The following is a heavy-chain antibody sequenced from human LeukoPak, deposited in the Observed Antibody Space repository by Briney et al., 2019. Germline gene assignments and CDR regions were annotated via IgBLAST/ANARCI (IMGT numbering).Heavy chain of an antibody. CDR2: VSSSSSYI. CDR1: GFTFSSYS. D-gene: IGHD1-14*01. J-gene: IGHJ4*02. V-gene: IGHV3-21*01. Sequence: GGSLRLSCAASGFTFSSYSMNWVRQAPGKGLEWVSSVSSSSSYIYYADSVKGRFTISRDNAKNSLYLQMNSLRAEDTAVYYCARDFGFGIGYWGQGTLVTVSS. CDR3: ARDFGFGIGY.